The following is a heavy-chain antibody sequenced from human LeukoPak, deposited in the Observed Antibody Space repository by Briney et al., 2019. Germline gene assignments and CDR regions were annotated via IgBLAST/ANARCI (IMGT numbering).Heavy chain of an antibody. V-gene: IGHV3-48*03. CDR1: GFTFRNYE. CDR3: VREESRGLDY. Sequence: GGSLRLSCAASGFTFRNYEMNWVRQAPGKGLEWVSYISSSGSTIFYAASVKGRFTISRDNARHSVYLQMNSLRADDTAIYYCVREESRGLDYWGQGTAVTVSP. D-gene: IGHD3-10*01. CDR2: ISSSGSTI. J-gene: IGHJ4*02.